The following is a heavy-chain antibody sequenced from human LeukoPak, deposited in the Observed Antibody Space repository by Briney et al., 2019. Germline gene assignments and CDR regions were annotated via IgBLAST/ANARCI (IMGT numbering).Heavy chain of an antibody. CDR3: AKENNWNDGRFNYFDY. CDR2: ISGSGGST. J-gene: IGHJ4*02. CDR1: GFTFSSYA. Sequence: QSGGSLRLSCAASGFTFSSYAMSWVRQAPGKGLEWVSTISGSGGSTYYADSVKGRFTISRDNSKNTLYLQMNSLRAEDTAVYYCAKENNWNDGRFNYFDYWGQGTLVTVSS. V-gene: IGHV3-23*01. D-gene: IGHD1-20*01.